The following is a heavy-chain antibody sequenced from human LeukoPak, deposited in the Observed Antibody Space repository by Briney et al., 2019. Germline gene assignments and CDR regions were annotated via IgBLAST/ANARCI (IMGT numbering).Heavy chain of an antibody. CDR3: ARDLTSSGYSSGSYYNYYGMDV. Sequence: GGSLRLSCAASGFIFSYYNMNWVRQAPGKGLEWVSYISSRSSITYYADSVKGRFTISRDNAKNSLYLQMNSLRAEDTAVYYCARDLTSSGYSSGSYYNYYGMDVWGQGTTVTVS. CDR1: GFIFSYYN. J-gene: IGHJ6*02. CDR2: ISSRSSIT. D-gene: IGHD6-19*01. V-gene: IGHV3-48*01.